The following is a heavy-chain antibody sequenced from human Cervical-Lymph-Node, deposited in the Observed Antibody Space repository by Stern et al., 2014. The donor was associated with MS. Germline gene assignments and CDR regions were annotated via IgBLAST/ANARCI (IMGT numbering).Heavy chain of an antibody. CDR3: ARSFPHYDILAGNRDINFDS. J-gene: IGHJ4*02. D-gene: IGHD3-9*01. CDR2: IYYSGST. CDR1: GDSITSSSYY. V-gene: IGHV4-39*01. Sequence: QVQLVQSGPGLVKPSETLSLTCTVSGDSITSSSYYWGWIRQPPGKGLEWIGTIYYSGSTYYNPSLKSRVTMSVDTSKNQFSLTLSSVTAADTAVYYCARSFPHYDILAGNRDINFDSWGQGTLVTVSS.